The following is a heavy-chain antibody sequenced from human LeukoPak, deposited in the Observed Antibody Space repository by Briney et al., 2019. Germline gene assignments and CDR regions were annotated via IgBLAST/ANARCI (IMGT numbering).Heavy chain of an antibody. CDR1: GFSFDDYG. D-gene: IGHD2-2*01. V-gene: IGHV3-20*04. J-gene: IGHJ6*03. Sequence: GGSLRLSCAASGFSFDDYGMSWVRQAPGKGLEWVSGINWNGGSTGYADSVKGRFTISRDNAKNSLYLQMDSLRAEDTALYYCPRRVPAAMSGYYYYYMDVWGKGTTVTVSS. CDR3: PRRVPAAMSGYYYYYMDV. CDR2: INWNGGST.